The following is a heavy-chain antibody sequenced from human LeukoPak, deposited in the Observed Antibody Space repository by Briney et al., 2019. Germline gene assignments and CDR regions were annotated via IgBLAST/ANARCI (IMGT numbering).Heavy chain of an antibody. CDR3: AKKPPKVYSSSSEGFDY. CDR2: ISGSGGST. V-gene: IGHV3-23*01. CDR1: GFTFSSYA. D-gene: IGHD6-6*01. J-gene: IGHJ4*02. Sequence: PGGSLRLSCAASGFTFSSYAMSWVRQAPGKGLEWVSAISGSGGSTYYADSVKGRFTISRDNSKNTLYLQMNSLRAEDAAVYYCAKKPPKVYSSSSEGFDYWGQGTLVTVSS.